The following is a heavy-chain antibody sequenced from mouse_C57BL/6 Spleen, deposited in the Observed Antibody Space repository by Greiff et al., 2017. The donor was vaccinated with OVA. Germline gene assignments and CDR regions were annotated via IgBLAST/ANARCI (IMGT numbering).Heavy chain of an antibody. CDR1: GYTFTDYE. V-gene: IGHV1-15*01. D-gene: IGHD1-1*01. J-gene: IGHJ2*01. CDR2: IDPETGGT. CDR3: TRDYGGYYFDY. Sequence: QVQLKQSGAELVRPGASVTLSCKASGYTFTDYEMHWVKQTPVHGLEWIGAIDPETGGTAYNQKFKGKAILTADKSSSTAYMELRSLTSEDSAVYYCTRDYGGYYFDYWGQGTTLTVSS.